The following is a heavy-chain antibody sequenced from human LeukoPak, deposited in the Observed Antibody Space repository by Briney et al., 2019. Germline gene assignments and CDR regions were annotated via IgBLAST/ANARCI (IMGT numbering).Heavy chain of an antibody. CDR2: ISGSGDST. V-gene: IGHV3-23*01. CDR1: GFTFSSHA. J-gene: IGHJ5*02. CDR3: AKLPTIVATIVVWFDP. D-gene: IGHD5-12*01. Sequence: GGSLRLPCAASGFTFSSHAMSWVRQAPGKGLEWVSAISGSGDSTYYADSVKGRFTIFRDNSKNTLYLQMNGLRAEDTAEYYCAKLPTIVATIVVWFDPWGQGTLVTVSS.